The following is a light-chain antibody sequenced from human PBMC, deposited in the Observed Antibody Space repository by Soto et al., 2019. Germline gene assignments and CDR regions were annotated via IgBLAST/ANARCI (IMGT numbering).Light chain of an antibody. CDR2: GAS. V-gene: IGKV3-15*01. J-gene: IGKJ5*01. CDR3: QQYNDWPPIT. Sequence: AASRTVTTRERATLSCRASQSVSSNLAWYQQKPGQAPRLLIFGASTRATGIPARFSGSGSGTEFTLTISSLQSEDFAVYYCQQYNDWPPITFGQGTRLEI. CDR1: QSVSSN.